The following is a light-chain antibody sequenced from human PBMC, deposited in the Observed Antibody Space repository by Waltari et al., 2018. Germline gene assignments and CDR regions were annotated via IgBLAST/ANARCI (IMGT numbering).Light chain of an antibody. CDR1: SSTVESNY. Sequence: QSVLTQPPSASGPPGPRVTISCTGSSSTVESNYVYWYQQFPETAPKVLMFTNNQRPSGVSDRFSASKSGASASLAISGLRYDDEADYYCGTWDDSLSRPVFGGGTKLTVL. CDR2: TNN. J-gene: IGLJ3*02. CDR3: GTWDDSLSRPV. V-gene: IGLV1-47*01.